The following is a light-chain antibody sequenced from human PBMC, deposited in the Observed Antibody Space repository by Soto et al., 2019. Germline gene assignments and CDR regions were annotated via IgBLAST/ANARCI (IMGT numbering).Light chain of an antibody. J-gene: IGKJ1*01. CDR1: QSVSSY. Sequence: EIVLTQSPATLSLSPGERATLSCRASQSVSSYLAWYQQKPGQALRLLIYDASNRATAIPTRCSGSGSATHFTLTISSLEPEDFAVYYCQQRSNWPPWTYGHGTKVDIK. V-gene: IGKV3-11*01. CDR3: QQRSNWPPWT. CDR2: DAS.